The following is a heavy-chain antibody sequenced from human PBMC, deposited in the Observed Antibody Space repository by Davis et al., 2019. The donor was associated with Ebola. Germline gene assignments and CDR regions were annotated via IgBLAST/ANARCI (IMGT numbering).Heavy chain of an antibody. D-gene: IGHD3-10*01. CDR3: ASRIIMVRGYDY. Sequence: PSETLSLTCTVSGGSISRGGHYWGWIRQPPGKGLEWIGSFYYSGTTYYSPSLKSRVTISADTFKNEFSLKLTSVTAADTAVYYCASRIIMVRGYDYWGQGTLVTVSS. J-gene: IGHJ4*02. V-gene: IGHV4-39*01. CDR2: FYYSGTT. CDR1: GGSISRGGHY.